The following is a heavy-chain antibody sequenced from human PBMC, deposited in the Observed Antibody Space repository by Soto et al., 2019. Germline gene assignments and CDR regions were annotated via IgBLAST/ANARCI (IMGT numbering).Heavy chain of an antibody. D-gene: IGHD3-22*01. J-gene: IGHJ2*01. CDR2: IYHSGST. V-gene: IGHV4-4*02. CDR1: GGSISSSNW. Sequence: QVQLQQSGPGLVKPSGTLSLTCAVSGGSISSSNWWSWVRQPPGKGLEWIGEIYHSGSTNYNPSLKSRVTISVDKSKNQFSLKLSSVTAADTAVYYCAREGSSGYYPYWYFDLWGRGTLVTVSS. CDR3: AREGSSGYYPYWYFDL.